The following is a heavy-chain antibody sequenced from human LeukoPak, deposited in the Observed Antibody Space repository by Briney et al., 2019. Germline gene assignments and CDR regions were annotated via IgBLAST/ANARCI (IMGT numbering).Heavy chain of an antibody. V-gene: IGHV4-34*01. CDR3: ARGREDVTMIVVVMTAVSYYLDV. J-gene: IGHJ6*03. CDR1: GGSFSGYY. CDR2: MNPSGST. Sequence: PSETLSLTCAVYGGSFSGYYWTWIRQTPEKGLEWIGEMNPSGSTNYNPSLKSRVTISVDTSKNQFSLELSSVTAADTAVYYCARGREDVTMIVVVMTAVSYYLDVWGKGTTVTVS. D-gene: IGHD3-22*01.